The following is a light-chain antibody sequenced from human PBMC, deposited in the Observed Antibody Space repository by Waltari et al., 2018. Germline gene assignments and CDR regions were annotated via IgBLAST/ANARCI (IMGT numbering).Light chain of an antibody. J-gene: IGKJ1*01. CDR1: QSVNDN. Sequence: EVVMTQSPATLSVSPVASVTLSCRASQSVNDNLAWYQQKVGQAPRLLIYGVSSRATGIPARFSGTGSGTDFTLTITSLQAEDFAVYYCQHYNKWPPWTFGQGTKVEFK. V-gene: IGKV3-15*01. CDR2: GVS. CDR3: QHYNKWPPWT.